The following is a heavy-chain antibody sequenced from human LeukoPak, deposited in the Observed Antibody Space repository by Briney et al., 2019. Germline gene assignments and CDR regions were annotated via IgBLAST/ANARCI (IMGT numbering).Heavy chain of an antibody. V-gene: IGHV1-18*04. J-gene: IGHJ4*02. CDR3: ARDHDSSSSDY. D-gene: IGHD6-6*01. CDR2: ISAYNGNT. Sequence: GASVKVSCKASGYTFTGYYMHWVRQAPRQGLEWMEWISAYNGNTNYAQKLQGRVTMTTDTSTSTAYMELRSLRSDDTAVYYCARDHDSSSSDYWGQGTLVTVSS. CDR1: GYTFTGYY.